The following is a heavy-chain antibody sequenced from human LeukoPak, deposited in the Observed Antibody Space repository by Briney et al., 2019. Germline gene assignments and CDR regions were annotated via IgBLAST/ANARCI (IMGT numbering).Heavy chain of an antibody. D-gene: IGHD6-13*01. CDR2: ISYDGSNK. V-gene: IGHV3-30*03. CDR3: ATDALHGIAD. CDR1: GFTFSSYG. J-gene: IGHJ4*02. Sequence: GRSLRLSCAASGFTFSSYGLHWVRPAPGKGLEWVAVISYDGSNKYYADSVKGRFTISRDNSKNTLYLQMNSLRAEDTAVYYCATDALHGIADGGQGTLVTVSS.